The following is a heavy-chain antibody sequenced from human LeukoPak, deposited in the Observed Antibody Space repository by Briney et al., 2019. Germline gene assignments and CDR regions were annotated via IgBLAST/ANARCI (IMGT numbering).Heavy chain of an antibody. CDR1: GFTFSNYA. V-gene: IGHV3-23*01. Sequence: GGSLRLSCAASGFTFSNYAMSWVRQAPGKGLEWVSAISGSGGSTYYADSVKGRFTISRDNSKNTLYLQMNSLRAEDTAVYYCATTRFNPRLRFLATGYYFDYWGQGTLVTVSS. CDR2: ISGSGGST. CDR3: ATTRFNPRLRFLATGYYFDY. D-gene: IGHD3-3*01. J-gene: IGHJ4*02.